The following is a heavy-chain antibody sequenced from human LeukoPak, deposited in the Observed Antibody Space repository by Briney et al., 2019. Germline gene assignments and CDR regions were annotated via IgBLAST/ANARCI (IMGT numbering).Heavy chain of an antibody. CDR1: GYTFTSYG. CDR3: AREGGSGYYGYQHFDY. D-gene: IGHD3-3*01. V-gene: IGHV1-18*01. CDR2: ISPYNGNT. Sequence: ASVKVSCKASGYTFTSYGISWVRQAPGQGLEWMGWISPYNGNTNYAQKVQGRVTMTTDTSTSTAYMELRSLRSDDTAVYHCAREGGSGYYGYQHFDYWGQGTLVTVSS. J-gene: IGHJ4*02.